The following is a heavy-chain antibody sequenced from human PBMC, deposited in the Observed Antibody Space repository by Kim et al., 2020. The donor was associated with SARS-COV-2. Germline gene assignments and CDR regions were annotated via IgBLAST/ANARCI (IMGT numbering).Heavy chain of an antibody. CDR3: AKDLYSYGCIGCYYYYGMDV. D-gene: IGHD5-18*01. Sequence: GGSLRLSCATSGFTFSSYGMHWVRQAPGKGLEWVAVISYDGSNKYYADSVKGRFTISRDNSRNTLYLQMNSLRAEDTAVYYCAKDLYSYGCIGCYYYYGMDVWGQGTTVTVSS. CDR2: ISYDGSNK. V-gene: IGHV3-30*18. J-gene: IGHJ6*02. CDR1: GFTFSSYG.